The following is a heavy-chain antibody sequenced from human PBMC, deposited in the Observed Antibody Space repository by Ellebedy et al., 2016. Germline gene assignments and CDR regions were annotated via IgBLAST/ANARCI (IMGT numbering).Heavy chain of an antibody. Sequence: SETLSLTCTVSGGSISSYYWSWIRQPPGKGLEWIGYIYYSGSTNYNPSLKSRVTISVDTSKNQFSLKLSSVTAADTAVYYCARGSGDFWSGYLYNWFDPWGQGTLVTVSS. CDR3: ARGSGDFWSGYLYNWFDP. D-gene: IGHD3-3*01. J-gene: IGHJ5*02. CDR2: IYYSGST. V-gene: IGHV4-59*01. CDR1: GGSISSYY.